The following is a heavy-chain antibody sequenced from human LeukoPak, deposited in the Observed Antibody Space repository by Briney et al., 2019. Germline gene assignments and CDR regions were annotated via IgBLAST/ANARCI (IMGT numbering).Heavy chain of an antibody. Sequence: SGTLSLTCAVSGGSISSNNWWSWVRQPPGKGLEWIGEIYHSGSTNYNPSLKSRVTVSVDKSKNQFSLKLSSVTAADTAVYYCARIMGRGYCISTSCRGDWFDPWAREPWSPSPQ. V-gene: IGHV4-4*02. CDR3: ARIMGRGYCISTSCRGDWFDP. D-gene: IGHD2-2*01. CDR1: GGSISSNNW. J-gene: IGHJ5*02. CDR2: IYHSGST.